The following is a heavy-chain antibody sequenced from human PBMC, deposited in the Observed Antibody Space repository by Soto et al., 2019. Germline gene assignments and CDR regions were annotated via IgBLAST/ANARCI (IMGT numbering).Heavy chain of an antibody. CDR1: GFTFSNYW. J-gene: IGHJ4*02. D-gene: IGHD4-4*01. V-gene: IGHV3-7*01. CDR2: IKEDGSEK. CDR3: TRGHPSIYNY. Sequence: GGSLRLSCAASGFTFSNYWMSWVRQAPGKVLEWVANIKEDGSEKYYVDSVKGRFTISRDNAKNSLYLQMSSLRPEDTAVYYCTRGHPSIYNYWGQGXLVTVYS.